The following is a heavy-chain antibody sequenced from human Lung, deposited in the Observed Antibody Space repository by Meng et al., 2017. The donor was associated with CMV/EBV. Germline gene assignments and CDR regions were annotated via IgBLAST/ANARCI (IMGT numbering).Heavy chain of an antibody. CDR2: INPKSGGT. V-gene: IGHV1-2*02. D-gene: IGHD2-2*02. J-gene: IGHJ4*02. Sequence: ASXXVSXKASRYTFSDYYMHWVRQAPGQGLEWMGWINPKSGGTNYAQTFQGRVTMTRDTSISTGYMELGSLRSDDTAVYYCARDFVGYCRSANCYTLTFDYWGQGTMVTVSS. CDR3: ARDFVGYCRSANCYTLTFDY. CDR1: RYTFSDYY.